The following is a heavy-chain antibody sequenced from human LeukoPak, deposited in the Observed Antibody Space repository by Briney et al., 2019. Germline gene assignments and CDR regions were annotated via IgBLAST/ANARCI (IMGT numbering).Heavy chain of an antibody. CDR3: ARDRNTDFWSGYYTNYFDY. D-gene: IGHD3-3*01. V-gene: IGHV3-7*01. Sequence: PGGSLRLSCAASRFTFSSYSMNWVRQAPGKGLEWVANIKQDGSEKYYVDSVKGRFTISRDNAKNSLYLQMNSLRVEDTAVYYCARDRNTDFWSGYYTNYFDYWGQGTLVTVSS. CDR1: RFTFSSYS. CDR2: IKQDGSEK. J-gene: IGHJ4*02.